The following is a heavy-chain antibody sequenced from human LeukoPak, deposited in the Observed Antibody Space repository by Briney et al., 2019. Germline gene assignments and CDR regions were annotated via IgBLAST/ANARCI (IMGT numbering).Heavy chain of an antibody. CDR2: INWNGGST. CDR3: AKVSKLLWFGELSDAFDI. V-gene: IGHV3-20*04. CDR1: GFIFDDYG. Sequence: GGSLRLSCAASGFIFDDYGMSWVRQAPGKGLEWVSGINWNGGSTGYADSVKGRFTISRDNSKNTLYLQMNSLRAEDTAVYYCAKVSKLLWFGELSDAFDIWGQGTMVTVSS. D-gene: IGHD3-10*01. J-gene: IGHJ3*02.